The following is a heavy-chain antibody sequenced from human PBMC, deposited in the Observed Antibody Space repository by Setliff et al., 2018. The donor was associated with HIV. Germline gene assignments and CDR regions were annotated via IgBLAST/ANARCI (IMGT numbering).Heavy chain of an antibody. CDR1: GFTFSDHY. J-gene: IGHJ4*02. D-gene: IGHD1-26*01. Sequence: PGGSLRLSCAASGFTFSDHYMDWVRQAPGKGLEWVGRSRNKVNSYTTEYAASVKGRFTISRDDSKNTLYLQVNSLKTEDTAVYYCTQLGSSRYWGQGTLVTVS. CDR2: SRNKVNSYTT. V-gene: IGHV3-72*01. CDR3: TQLGSSRY.